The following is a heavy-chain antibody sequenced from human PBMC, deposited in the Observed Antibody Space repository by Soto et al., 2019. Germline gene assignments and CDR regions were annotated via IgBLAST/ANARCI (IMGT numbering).Heavy chain of an antibody. CDR3: ARLLPEYSSRLNWFDP. CDR2: IYYSRSP. V-gene: IGHV4-39*01. Sequence: SETLSLTCTVSGGSISSSSYYWGWIRQPPGKGLEWIGSIYYSRSPYYTPSLKSRVTISVDTSKHQFSLKLSSVTAADTAVYYCARLLPEYSSRLNWFDPWGQGTLVTVSS. D-gene: IGHD6-13*01. CDR1: GGSISSSSYY. J-gene: IGHJ5*02.